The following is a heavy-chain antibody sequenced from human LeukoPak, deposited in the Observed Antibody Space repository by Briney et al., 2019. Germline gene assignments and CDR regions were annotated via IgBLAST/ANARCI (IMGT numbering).Heavy chain of an antibody. CDR3: VKWRLGYCSGGSCSSDRYYYYYGMDV. CDR2: ISGSGGST. Sequence: GGSLRLSCAASGFTFSSYAMSWVRQAPGKGLEWVSAISGSGGSTYYADSVKGRFTISRDNSKNTLYLQMNSLRAEDTAVYYCVKWRLGYCSGGSCSSDRYYYYYGMDVWGQGTTVTVSS. CDR1: GFTFSSYA. D-gene: IGHD2-15*01. V-gene: IGHV3-23*01. J-gene: IGHJ6*02.